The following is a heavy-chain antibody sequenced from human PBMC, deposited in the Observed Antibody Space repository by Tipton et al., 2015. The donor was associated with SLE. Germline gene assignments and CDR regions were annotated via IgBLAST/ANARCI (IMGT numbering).Heavy chain of an antibody. Sequence: TLSLTCTVSGASIKSGSYFCTWIRLPAGKGLEWIGRMFSSGHTNYKPSLQSRLTMSVDTSQNQFSLTLISVTAADTAVYYCARYHGEGRWVDPWGQGTLFTVSS. D-gene: IGHD2-21*01. CDR3: ARYHGEGRWVDP. CDR1: GASIKSGSYF. V-gene: IGHV4-61*02. CDR2: MFSSGHT. J-gene: IGHJ5*02.